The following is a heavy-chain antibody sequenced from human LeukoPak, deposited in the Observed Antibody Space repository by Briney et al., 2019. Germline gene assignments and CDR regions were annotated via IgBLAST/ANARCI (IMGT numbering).Heavy chain of an antibody. D-gene: IGHD3-10*01. CDR1: GFTFSSHW. CDR3: ARDDRFYNSGSYRHYFDC. Sequence: PGGSLRLSCAASGFTFSSHWMHWARQAPGKGLVWVSRINGDETSTAYADSVKGRFTISRDNAKNSLYLQMSSLGAEDSAVYYCARDDRFYNSGSYRHYFDCWGQGTLVTVSS. CDR2: INGDETST. V-gene: IGHV3-74*01. J-gene: IGHJ4*02.